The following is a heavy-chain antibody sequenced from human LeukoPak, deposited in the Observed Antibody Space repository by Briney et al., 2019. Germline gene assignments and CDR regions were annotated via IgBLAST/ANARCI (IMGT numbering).Heavy chain of an antibody. D-gene: IGHD3-10*01. CDR3: ARLSYGSGTLYYYYYGMDV. CDR1: GYTFTMYD. CDR2: MNPKSGNT. V-gene: IGHV1-8*01. J-gene: IGHJ6*02. Sequence: ASVKVSFKASGYTFTMYDINWVRQAAGQGVEGMGWMNPKSGNTGYAQKFQGRVTMTRNTSISTAYMELSSLRSEDTAVYYCARLSYGSGTLYYYYYGMDVWGQGTTVTVSS.